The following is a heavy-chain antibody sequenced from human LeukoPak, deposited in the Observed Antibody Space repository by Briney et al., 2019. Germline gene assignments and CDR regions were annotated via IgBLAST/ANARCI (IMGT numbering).Heavy chain of an antibody. CDR3: AKDFPSSIVTN. Sequence: QPGGSLRLSCAVSGSTFSDYAMSWVRQAPGKGLEWVSGISNSGHSTYYIASVKGRFTVSRDNSKSTLFLQMNSLRAEDTAVYYCAKDFPSSIVTNWGQGTLVTVSS. D-gene: IGHD6-6*01. J-gene: IGHJ4*01. CDR1: GSTFSDYA. V-gene: IGHV3-23*01. CDR2: ISNSGHST.